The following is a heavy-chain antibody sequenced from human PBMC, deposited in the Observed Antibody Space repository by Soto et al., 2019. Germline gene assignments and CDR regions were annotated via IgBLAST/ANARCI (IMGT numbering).Heavy chain of an antibody. CDR2: IYHSGST. J-gene: IGHJ5*01. D-gene: IGHD5-18*01. CDR1: GGAISSGGYS. V-gene: IGHV4-30-2*01. CDR3: ARPTGHSYVPVRFDP. Sequence: PSETLSVTCALSGGAISSGGYSWSWIRQPPGNGLEWIGYIYHSGSTYYNPSLESRVTISVDRSKNQFSLKLSSVTAADTAVYFCARPTGHSYVPVRFDPWRQGTLVTVTS.